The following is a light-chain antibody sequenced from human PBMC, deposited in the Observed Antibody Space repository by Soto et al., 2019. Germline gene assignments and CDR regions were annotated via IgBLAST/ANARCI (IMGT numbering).Light chain of an antibody. CDR1: QSVSSSY. CDR3: QQYGSSPVT. Sequence: EIVLTQSPGTLSLSPGERATLSCRASQSVSSSYLAWYQQKPGQAPRLLIYGASSRATGIPDRFSGSVSGTDFTLTISRLEPEDFAVYYCQQYGSSPVTFGQGTKVES. V-gene: IGKV3-20*01. CDR2: GAS. J-gene: IGKJ1*01.